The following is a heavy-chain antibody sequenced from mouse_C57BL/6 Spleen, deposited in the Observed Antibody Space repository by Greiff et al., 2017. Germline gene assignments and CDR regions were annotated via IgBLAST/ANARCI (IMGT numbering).Heavy chain of an antibody. CDR3: AKNGYYGSSWYFDV. D-gene: IGHD1-1*01. V-gene: IGHV2-5*01. Sequence: VQLVESGPGLVQPSQSLSITCTVSGFSLTSYGVHWVRQSPGKGLEWLGVIWRGGSTDYNAAFMSRLSITKDNSKSQVFFKMNSLQADDTAIYYCAKNGYYGSSWYFDVWGTGTTVTVSS. CDR1: GFSLTSYG. CDR2: IWRGGST. J-gene: IGHJ1*03.